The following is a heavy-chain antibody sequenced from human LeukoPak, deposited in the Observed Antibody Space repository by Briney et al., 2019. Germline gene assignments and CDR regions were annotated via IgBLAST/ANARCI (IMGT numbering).Heavy chain of an antibody. CDR1: GFTFSSYG. CDR2: IRYDGSNK. D-gene: IGHD4-17*01. J-gene: IGHJ3*02. CDR3: ARDQGPSNYGDAFDI. V-gene: IGHV3-30*02. Sequence: GGSLRLSCAASGFTFSSYGMHWVRQAPGKGLEWVAFIRYDGSNKYYADSVKGRFTISRDNSKNTLYLQMNSLRAEDTAVYYCARDQGPSNYGDAFDIWGQGTMVTVSS.